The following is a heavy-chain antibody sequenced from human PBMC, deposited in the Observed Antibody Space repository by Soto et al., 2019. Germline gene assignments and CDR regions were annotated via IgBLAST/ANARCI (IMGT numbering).Heavy chain of an antibody. CDR1: GYTFTSYG. CDR2: ISAYNGNT. J-gene: IGHJ5*02. D-gene: IGHD2-15*01. V-gene: IGHV1-18*01. CDR3: ASTVGYCSGGSCYEGWFDP. Sequence: QVQLVQSGAEVKKPGASVKVSCKASGYTFTSYGISWVRQAPGQGLEWMGWISAYNGNTNYAQKLQGRVTMTTDTSTSTAYLELRSLRSDDTAVYYCASTVGYCSGGSCYEGWFDPWGQGTLVTVSS.